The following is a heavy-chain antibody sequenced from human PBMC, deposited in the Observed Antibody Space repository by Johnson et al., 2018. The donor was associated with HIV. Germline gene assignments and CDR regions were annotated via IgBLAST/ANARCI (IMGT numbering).Heavy chain of an antibody. V-gene: IGHV3-64*01. CDR3: ARGDSSGWYRYAFDI. CDR2: ISSNGGST. D-gene: IGHD6-19*01. J-gene: IGHJ3*02. CDR1: RFTFSSYA. Sequence: MQLVESGGGVVQSGRSLRLSCAASRFTFSSYAMHWVRQAPGRGLEYVSAISSNGGSTYYANSVKGRFTISRDNSKNTLYLQMGSLRAEDTAVYYCARGDSSGWYRYAFDIWGQGTMVTVSS.